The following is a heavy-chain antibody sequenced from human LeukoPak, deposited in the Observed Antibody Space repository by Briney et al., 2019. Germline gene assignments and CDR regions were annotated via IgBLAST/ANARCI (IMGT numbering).Heavy chain of an antibody. CDR3: AKDLPPNGELPSAFDI. CDR1: GFTFSSYA. V-gene: IGHV3-23*01. CDR2: ISGSGGST. J-gene: IGHJ3*02. Sequence: GGSLRLSCAASGFTFSSYAMSWVRQAPGKGLEWVSAISGSGGSTYYADSVKGRFTISRDNSKNTLYLQMNSLRAEDTAVYYCAKDLPPNGELPSAFDIWGQGTMVTVSS. D-gene: IGHD2-8*01.